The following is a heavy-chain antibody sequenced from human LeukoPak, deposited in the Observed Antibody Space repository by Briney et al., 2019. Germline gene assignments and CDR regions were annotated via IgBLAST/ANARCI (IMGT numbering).Heavy chain of an antibody. Sequence: SETLSLTCAVYGGSFSGYYWSWVRQPPGKGLEWIGEINHSGSTNYNPSLKSRVTISVDTSKNQFSLKLSSVTAADTAVYYCARGRKKGRFDHWGQGTLVTVSS. CDR2: INHSGST. CDR3: ARGRKKGRFDH. V-gene: IGHV4-34*01. CDR1: GGSFSGYY. J-gene: IGHJ5*02.